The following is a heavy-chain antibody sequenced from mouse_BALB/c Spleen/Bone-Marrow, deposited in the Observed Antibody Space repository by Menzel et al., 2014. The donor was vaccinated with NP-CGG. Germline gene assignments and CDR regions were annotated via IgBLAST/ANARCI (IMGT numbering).Heavy chain of an antibody. Sequence: VQPQQSGAELVKPGASVKLSCKASGYTFTSYYMYWVKQRPGQGLEWIGEINHSNGYTNFNEKFKSKATLTVDKSSSTAYMQLSSLTSEGSAVYYCTREGAYWGQGTLVTVSA. CDR2: INHSNGYT. CDR1: GYTFTSYY. V-gene: IGHV1S81*02. J-gene: IGHJ3*01. CDR3: TREGAY.